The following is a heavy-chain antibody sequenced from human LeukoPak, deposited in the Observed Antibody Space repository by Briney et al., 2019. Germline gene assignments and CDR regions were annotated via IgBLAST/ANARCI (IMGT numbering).Heavy chain of an antibody. D-gene: IGHD3-10*01. V-gene: IGHV4-59*01. CDR2: IYSSGST. CDR3: ARADPNASGYFYRFNWFDP. CDR1: GGSISSYY. Sequence: PSETLSLTCTVSGGSISSYYWNWVRQPPGKGLEWIGNIYSSGSTDYNPSLKSRVTISLDPSKFQFSLRLNSVTAADTAVYYCARADPNASGYFYRFNWFDPWGQGTLVTVSS. J-gene: IGHJ5*02.